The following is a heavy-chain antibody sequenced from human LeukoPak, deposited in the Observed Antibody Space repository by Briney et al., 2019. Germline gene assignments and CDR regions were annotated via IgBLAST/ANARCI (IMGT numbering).Heavy chain of an antibody. CDR2: VHSGGS. J-gene: IGHJ4*02. V-gene: IGHV4-61*02. Sequence: KTSETLSLTCTVSGGSISSGSYHWNWIRQPAGKALEWIGRVHSGGSDYNPSLKGRVTISEDTPKNQFALKLSSVTAADTAVYYCARSYDISGYQARGFDYWGQGILVTVSS. CDR1: GGSISSGSYH. CDR3: ARSYDISGYQARGFDY. D-gene: IGHD3-22*01.